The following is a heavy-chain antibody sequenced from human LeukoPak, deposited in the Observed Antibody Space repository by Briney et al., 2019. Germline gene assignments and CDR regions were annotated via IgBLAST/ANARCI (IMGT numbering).Heavy chain of an antibody. D-gene: IGHD5-12*01. CDR3: ARESYDSPHAFDI. J-gene: IGHJ3*02. CDR2: ISYDGSNK. Sequence: PGGSLRLSCAASGFTFSSYAMHWVRQAPGKGLEWVAVISYDGSNKYYADSVKGRFTISRDNSKNTLYLQMNSLRAEDTAVYYCARESYDSPHAFDIWGQGTMATVSS. CDR1: GFTFSSYA. V-gene: IGHV3-30-3*01.